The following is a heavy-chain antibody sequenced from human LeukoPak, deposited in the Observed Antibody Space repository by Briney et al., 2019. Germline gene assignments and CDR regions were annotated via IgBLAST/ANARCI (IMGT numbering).Heavy chain of an antibody. CDR1: GFPFSHHG. CDR2: ILFDGSKK. V-gene: IGHV3-30*02. D-gene: IGHD3-22*01. Sequence: GGSLRLSFAASGFPFSHHGMHWVRGAPGKGLEWVAFILFDGSKKYFVDSVKGRFTISRDNSKNAVSLQMNNLRTEDTAMYYCARAVDKGTGYYMDFWGQGTLVTVSS. CDR3: ARAVDKGTGYYMDF. J-gene: IGHJ4*02.